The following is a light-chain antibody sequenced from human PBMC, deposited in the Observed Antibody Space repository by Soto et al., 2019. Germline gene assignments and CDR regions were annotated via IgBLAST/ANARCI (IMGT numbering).Light chain of an antibody. CDR3: QQYYTLPLT. Sequence: DIVMTQSPDSLAVSLGEGATINCAPSQSGFFTSNNKNYLAWYQQKPGQPPKLLLSWASARESGVPERFSGSGSGTLFTLSSSSLQAEDVAVYYCQQYYTLPLTFGGGAKVDIK. CDR1: QSGFFTSNNKNY. J-gene: IGKJ4*01. V-gene: IGKV4-1*01. CDR2: WAS.